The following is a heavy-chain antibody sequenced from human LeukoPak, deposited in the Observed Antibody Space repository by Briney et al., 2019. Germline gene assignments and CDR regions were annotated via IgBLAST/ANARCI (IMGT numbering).Heavy chain of an antibody. CDR1: GGSISSYY. CDR3: ASLPAAAGIDLFDP. V-gene: IGHV4-59*01. Sequence: SETLSLTCTVSGGSISSYYWSWIRQPPGKGLEWIGYIYYSGSTNYNPSLKSRVTISGDTSKNQFSLKLSPVTAADRAVYYCASLPAAAGIDLFDPWGQGTLVTVSS. J-gene: IGHJ5*02. CDR2: IYYSGST. D-gene: IGHD6-13*01.